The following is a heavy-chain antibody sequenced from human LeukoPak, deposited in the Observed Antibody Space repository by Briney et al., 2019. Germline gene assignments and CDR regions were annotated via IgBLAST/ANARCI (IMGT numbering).Heavy chain of an antibody. D-gene: IGHD6-13*01. CDR1: GGTFSSYA. V-gene: IGHV1-69*05. CDR2: IIPIFGTA. J-gene: IGHJ2*01. Sequence: GASVKVSCKASGGTFSSYAISWVRQAPGQGLEWMGGIIPIFGTANYAQKFQGRVTITTDESTSTAYMELSSLRSEDTAVYYCASRRAFSSSWNRIWYFDLWGRGTLVTVSS. CDR3: ASRRAFSSSWNRIWYFDL.